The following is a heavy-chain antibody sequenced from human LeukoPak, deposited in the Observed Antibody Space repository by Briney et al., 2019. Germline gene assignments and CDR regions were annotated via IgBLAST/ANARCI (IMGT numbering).Heavy chain of an antibody. D-gene: IGHD5-12*01. CDR2: IYYSGST. Sequence: SETLSLTCTVSGGSISSSSYYWGWIRQPPGKGLEWIGSIYYSGSTYYNPSLKSRVTISVDTSKNQFSLKLSSVTAADTAVYYCARPTRYSGYDGVDYRGQGTLVTVSS. CDR3: ARPTRYSGYDGVDY. J-gene: IGHJ4*02. V-gene: IGHV4-39*01. CDR1: GGSISSSSYY.